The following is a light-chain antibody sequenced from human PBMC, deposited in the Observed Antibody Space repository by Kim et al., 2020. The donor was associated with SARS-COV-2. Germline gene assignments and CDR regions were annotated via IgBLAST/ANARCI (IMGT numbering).Light chain of an antibody. CDR2: GAS. Sequence: EIVMTQSPVTLSVSPGERATLSCRASQSVSSNLAWYQQKPGQAPRLLIYGASTRATGISARFSGSGSGTEFTLTISSLQSEDFAVYYCQQYSNWWTFGQGTKVDIK. CDR1: QSVSSN. V-gene: IGKV3-15*01. CDR3: QQYSNWWT. J-gene: IGKJ1*01.